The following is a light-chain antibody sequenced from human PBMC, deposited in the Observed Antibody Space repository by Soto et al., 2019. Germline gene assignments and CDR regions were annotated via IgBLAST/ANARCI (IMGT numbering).Light chain of an antibody. Sequence: QSVLTQPASVSGSPGQSITISCTGNSSDVDGYNYVSWYQHHPGKAPKLMIFDVSNRPSGVSNRFSGSKSGNTASLTISGLQPEDEADYYCSSYTTSNTRQIVFGTGTKVTVL. CDR1: SSDVDGYNY. CDR3: SSYTTSNTRQIV. J-gene: IGLJ1*01. V-gene: IGLV2-14*03. CDR2: DVS.